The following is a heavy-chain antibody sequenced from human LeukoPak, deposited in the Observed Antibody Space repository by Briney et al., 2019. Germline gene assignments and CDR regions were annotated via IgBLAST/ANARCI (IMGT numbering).Heavy chain of an antibody. CDR1: GVSISGNY. CDR2: IFYTGST. J-gene: IGHJ5*02. V-gene: IGHV4-59*01. Sequence: SETLSLTCTVSGVSISGNYWSWIRQPPGKGLEWIGYIFYTGSTNYNPSLQSRVTMLLDTSKNQFSLKLSSVSAADTAVYYCVRGPYGSGISNWFDPWGQGTLVIVSS. CDR3: VRGPYGSGISNWFDP. D-gene: IGHD3-10*01.